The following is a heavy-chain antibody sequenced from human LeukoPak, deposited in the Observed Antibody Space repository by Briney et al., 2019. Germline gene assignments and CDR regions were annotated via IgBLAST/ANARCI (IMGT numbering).Heavy chain of an antibody. Sequence: PSETLPLTCTVSGGSISSGDYYWSWIRQPPGTGLEWIGYIYYSGSTYYNPSLKSRVTISVDTSKNQFSLKLSSVTAADTAVYYCARGYSYGTYDAFDIWGQGTMVTVSS. J-gene: IGHJ3*02. CDR2: IYYSGST. CDR3: ARGYSYGTYDAFDI. CDR1: GGSISSGDYY. V-gene: IGHV4-30-4*01. D-gene: IGHD5-18*01.